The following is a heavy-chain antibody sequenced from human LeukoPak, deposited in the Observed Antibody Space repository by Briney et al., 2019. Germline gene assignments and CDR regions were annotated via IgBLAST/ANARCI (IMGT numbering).Heavy chain of an antibody. CDR3: ARTAMVNSGVDY. CDR1: GGSISSSSYY. J-gene: IGHJ4*02. D-gene: IGHD5-18*01. Sequence: PSETLSLTCTVSGGSISSSSYYWGWIRQPPGKGLEWIGSIYYSGSTYYNPSLKSRVTISVDTSKNQFSLKLSSVTAADTAVYYCARTAMVNSGVDYWGQGTLVTVSS. V-gene: IGHV4-39*01. CDR2: IYYSGST.